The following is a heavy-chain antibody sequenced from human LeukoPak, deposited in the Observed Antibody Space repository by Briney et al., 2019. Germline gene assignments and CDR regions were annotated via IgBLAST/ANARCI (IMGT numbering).Heavy chain of an antibody. CDR3: AKALAESINWNFDY. CDR2: IVASGGDT. V-gene: IGHV3-23*01. Sequence: GGSLRLSCAASGFAFSVYAMTWVRQAPGKGLEWVSAIVASGGDTNYADSVKGRFTISRDNSKNTLYLQMNSLTSEDTAVYYCAKALAESINWNFDYWGQGTLVIVSS. D-gene: IGHD1-1*01. J-gene: IGHJ4*02. CDR1: GFAFSVYA.